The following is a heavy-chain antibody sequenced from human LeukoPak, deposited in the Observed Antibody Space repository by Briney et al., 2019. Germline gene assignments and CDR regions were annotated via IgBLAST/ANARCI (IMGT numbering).Heavy chain of an antibody. Sequence: SQTLSLTCAISGDSVSSNSAAWNWIRRSPSRGLEWLGRTYYRSKWYNDYAVSVKSRITINPDTSKNQFSLKLSSVTAADTAVYYCARDPRRESYRAANWFDPWGQGTLVTVSS. CDR1: GDSVSSNSAA. CDR2: TYYRSKWYN. D-gene: IGHD1-26*01. CDR3: ARDPRRESYRAANWFDP. J-gene: IGHJ5*02. V-gene: IGHV6-1*01.